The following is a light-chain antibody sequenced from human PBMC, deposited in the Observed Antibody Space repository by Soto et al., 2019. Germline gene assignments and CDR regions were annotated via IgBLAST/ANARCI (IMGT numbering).Light chain of an antibody. CDR1: QTVIRNY. Sequence: EIVLTQSPATPSLSPVERATLSCRASQTVIRNYLAWHQQKPGQTPRLLIYGASSRATGIPDRFSGSGSGTDFTLTISRLEPEDSAVYYCQQFHTSFTIIFGQGTRLEIK. CDR2: GAS. V-gene: IGKV3-20*01. J-gene: IGKJ5*01. CDR3: QQFHTSFTII.